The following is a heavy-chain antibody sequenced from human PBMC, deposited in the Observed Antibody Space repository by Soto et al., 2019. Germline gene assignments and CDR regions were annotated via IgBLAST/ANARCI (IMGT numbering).Heavy chain of an antibody. Sequence: PGESLKISCKGSGYSFTSYWIGWARQMPGKGLEWMGIIYPGDSDTRYSPSFQGQVTISADKSISTAYLQWSSLKASDTAMYYCATLYRYCSSTSCPFDYWGQGTLVTVSS. J-gene: IGHJ4*02. CDR1: GYSFTSYW. V-gene: IGHV5-51*01. CDR2: IYPGDSDT. D-gene: IGHD2-2*01. CDR3: ATLYRYCSSTSCPFDY.